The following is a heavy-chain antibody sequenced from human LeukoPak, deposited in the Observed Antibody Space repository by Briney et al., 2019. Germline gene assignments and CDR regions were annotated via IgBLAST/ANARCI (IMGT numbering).Heavy chain of an antibody. CDR3: AKRGVVIRVILVGFHKQAYYFDS. Sequence: GGSLRLSCAVSGITLSNYGMSWVRQAPGKGLEWVAGISDTGGSTNYADSVKGRFTISRDNPKNTLYLQMNSLRAEDTAVYFCAKRGVVIRVILVGFHKQAYYFDSWGQGALVTVPS. J-gene: IGHJ4*02. D-gene: IGHD3-22*01. CDR2: ISDTGGST. V-gene: IGHV3-23*01. CDR1: GITLSNYG.